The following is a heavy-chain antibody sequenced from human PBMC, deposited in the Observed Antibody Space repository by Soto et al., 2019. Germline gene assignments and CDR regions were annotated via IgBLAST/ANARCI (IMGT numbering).Heavy chain of an antibody. D-gene: IGHD3-10*01. V-gene: IGHV5-51*01. J-gene: IGHJ6*03. CDR1: GYSFTNYW. CDR3: ARHASGVYNYHYMDV. CDR2: IYPGDSDT. Sequence: PGESLKISCKGSGYSFTNYWVGWVRQMPGKGLEWMGIIYPGDSDTRYSPSFQGQVTISADKSISTAYLQWSSLQTSDTAMYYCARHASGVYNYHYMDVWGKGTTVTVS.